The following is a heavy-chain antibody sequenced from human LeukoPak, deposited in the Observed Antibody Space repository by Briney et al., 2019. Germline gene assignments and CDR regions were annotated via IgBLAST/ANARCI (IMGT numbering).Heavy chain of an antibody. CDR1: GYTFTAYY. J-gene: IGHJ4*02. D-gene: IGHD4-17*01. Sequence: GASVKVSCKASGYTFTAYYIHWVRQAPGQGLEWMGWINPNSGGTNYAQKFQGRVTMTRDTSISTAYMELSRLRSDDTAVYYCARDQRGYGDYSDYWGQGTLVTVSS. CDR3: ARDQRGYGDYSDY. CDR2: INPNSGGT. V-gene: IGHV1-2*02.